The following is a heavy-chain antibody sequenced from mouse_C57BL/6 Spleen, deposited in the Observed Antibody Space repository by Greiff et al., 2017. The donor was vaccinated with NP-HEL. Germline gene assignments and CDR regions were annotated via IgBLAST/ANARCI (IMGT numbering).Heavy chain of an antibody. CDR3: ARPITTVVDFDY. D-gene: IGHD1-1*01. Sequence: QVQLQQPGAELVKPGASVKMSCKASGYTFTSYWITWVKQRPGQGLEWIGDIYPGSGSTKYNEKFKSKATLTVDTSSSTAYMQLSSLTSEDSAVYYCARPITTVVDFDYWGQGTTLTVSS. J-gene: IGHJ2*01. CDR1: GYTFTSYW. V-gene: IGHV1-55*01. CDR2: IYPGSGST.